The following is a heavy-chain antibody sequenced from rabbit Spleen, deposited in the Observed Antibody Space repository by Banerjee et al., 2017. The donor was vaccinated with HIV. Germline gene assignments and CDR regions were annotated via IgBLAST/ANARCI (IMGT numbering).Heavy chain of an antibody. CDR1: GFSFSSGYD. V-gene: IGHV1S45*01. J-gene: IGHJ4*01. CDR2: IYTGNGKN. D-gene: IGHD1-1*01. Sequence: QEQLEESGGGLVKPGASLTLTCTASGFSFSSGYDISWVRQAPGKGLEWIGFIYTGNGKNYYASWAKGRFTISKTSSTTVTLQVTSLTAADTATYFCTRDDGSGHYIDGYFNLWGQGTLVTVS. CDR3: TRDDGSGHYIDGYFNL.